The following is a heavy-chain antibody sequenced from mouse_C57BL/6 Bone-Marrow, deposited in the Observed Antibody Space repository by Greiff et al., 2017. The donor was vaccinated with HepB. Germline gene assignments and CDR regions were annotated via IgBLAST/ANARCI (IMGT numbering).Heavy chain of an antibody. D-gene: IGHD1-1*01. CDR1: GFTFTDYY. CDR2: IRNKANGYTT. V-gene: IGHV7-3*01. Sequence: DVQLVESGGGLVQPGGSLSLSCAASGFTFTDYYMSWVRQPPGKALEWLGFIRNKANGYTTEYSASVKGRFTISRDNSQSILYLQMNALRAEDSATYYCARYYYYGSSNWYFDVWGTGTTVTVSS. J-gene: IGHJ1*03. CDR3: ARYYYYGSSNWYFDV.